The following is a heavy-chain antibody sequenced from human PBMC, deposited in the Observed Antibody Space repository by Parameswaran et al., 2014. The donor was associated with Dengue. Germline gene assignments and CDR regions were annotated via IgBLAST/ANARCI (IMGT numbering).Heavy chain of an antibody. V-gene: IGHV1-2*02. Sequence: WVRQAPGQGLEWMGWINPNSGGTNYAQKFQGRVTMTRDTSISTAYMELSRLRSDDTAVYYCARQHDPDFFEKYAFDIWGQGTMVTVSS. CDR3: ARQHDPDFFEKYAFDI. CDR2: INPNSGGT. D-gene: IGHD3-3*01. J-gene: IGHJ3*02.